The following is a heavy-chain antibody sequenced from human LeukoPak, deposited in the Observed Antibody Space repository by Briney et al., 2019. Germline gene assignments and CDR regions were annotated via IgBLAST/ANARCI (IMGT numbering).Heavy chain of an antibody. CDR2: IYSGGST. D-gene: IGHD3-10*01. CDR3: ARGVMEYGSGSYPLDY. V-gene: IGHV3-66*01. J-gene: IGHJ4*02. CDR1: GFTVSSNY. Sequence: GGSLRLSCAASGFTVSSNYMSWVRQAPGKGLEWVSVIYSGGSTYYADSVKGRFTISRDNSKNTLYLQMNSLRAEDTAVYYCARGVMEYGSGSYPLDYWGQGTLVTVSS.